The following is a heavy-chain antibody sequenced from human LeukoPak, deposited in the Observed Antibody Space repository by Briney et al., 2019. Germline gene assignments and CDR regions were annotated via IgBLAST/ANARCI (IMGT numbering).Heavy chain of an antibody. J-gene: IGHJ4*02. CDR2: INHSGST. Sequence: SETLSLTCAVYGGSFSGYYWSWIRQPPGKGLEWIGEINHSGSTNYNPSLKGRVTISVDTSKNQFSLKLSSVTAADTAVYYCARRYSSSWWGYWGQGTLVTVSS. CDR3: ARRYSSSWWGY. V-gene: IGHV4-34*01. CDR1: GGSFSGYY. D-gene: IGHD6-13*01.